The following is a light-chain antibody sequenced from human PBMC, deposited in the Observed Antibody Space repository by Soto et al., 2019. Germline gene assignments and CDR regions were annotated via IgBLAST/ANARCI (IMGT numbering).Light chain of an antibody. CDR2: ASS. CDR1: QGIGTY. J-gene: IGKJ1*01. CDR3: QQVDSYPRT. V-gene: IGKV1-9*01. Sequence: GDRVIVTCRASQGIGTYLVWYQQKSGKAPTVLIYASSTLQTGVPSRFSGSGSGTDFSLTISSLHPEDVATYYCQQVDSYPRTFGQGTKVDIK.